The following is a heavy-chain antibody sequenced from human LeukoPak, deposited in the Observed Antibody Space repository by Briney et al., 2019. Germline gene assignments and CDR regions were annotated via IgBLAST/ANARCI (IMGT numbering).Heavy chain of an antibody. CDR3: ARQVGAILHFDY. CDR1: GYSFTTYW. V-gene: IGHV5-51*01. J-gene: IGHJ4*02. D-gene: IGHD1-26*01. Sequence: GESLKISCKGSGYSFTTYWIAWVRQMPGKGLEWMGVIYPGDSDTRYSPSFQGQVTLSADKSISTAYLQWSSLKASDTAMYYCARQVGAILHFDYWGQGTLVTVSP. CDR2: IYPGDSDT.